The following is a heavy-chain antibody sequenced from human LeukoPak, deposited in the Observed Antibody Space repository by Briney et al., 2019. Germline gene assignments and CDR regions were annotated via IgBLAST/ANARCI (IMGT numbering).Heavy chain of an antibody. Sequence: SETLSLTCTVSGGSISSYYWSWIRQPPGKGLEWIGYIYTSGSPNYNPSLKSRVTISVDTSKNQFSLKLSSVTAADTAVYYCAGSSYSSSPPEAHFDYWGQGTLVTVSS. D-gene: IGHD6-6*01. J-gene: IGHJ4*02. CDR3: AGSSYSSSPPEAHFDY. V-gene: IGHV4-4*09. CDR1: GGSISSYY. CDR2: IYTSGSP.